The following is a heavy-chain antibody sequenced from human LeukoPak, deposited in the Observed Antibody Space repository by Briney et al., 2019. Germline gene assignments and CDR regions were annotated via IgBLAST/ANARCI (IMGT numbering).Heavy chain of an antibody. CDR1: GGSISSYY. Sequence: SETLSLTCTVSGGSISSYYWSWIRQPPGKGLEWIGYIYYSRSTNYNPSLKSRVTISGDTSKNQFSLKLSSVTVADTAVYYCARGLPIISMLRGVKPSVMFDSWGQGTLVTVSS. D-gene: IGHD3-10*01. J-gene: IGHJ5*01. CDR3: ARGLPIISMLRGVKPSVMFDS. CDR2: IYYSRST. V-gene: IGHV4-59*01.